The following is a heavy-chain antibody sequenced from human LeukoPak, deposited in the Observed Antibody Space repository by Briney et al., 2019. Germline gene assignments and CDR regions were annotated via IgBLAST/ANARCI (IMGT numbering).Heavy chain of an antibody. J-gene: IGHJ4*02. CDR1: GGSISSSSYY. CDR2: IYYSGST. Sequence: PSETLSLTCTVSGGSISSSSYYWGWIRQPPGKGLEWIGSIYYSGSTYYNPSLKSRVTISVDTSKNQFSLKLSSVTAADTAVYYCARHAEVVPASIPLLDFDYCGQGTLVTVSS. D-gene: IGHD2-2*01. CDR3: ARHAEVVPASIPLLDFDY. V-gene: IGHV4-39*01.